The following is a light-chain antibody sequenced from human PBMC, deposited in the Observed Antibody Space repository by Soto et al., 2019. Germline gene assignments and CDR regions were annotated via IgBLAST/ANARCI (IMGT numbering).Light chain of an antibody. CDR2: GAS. CDR1: QSVSSN. CDR3: QQYSNWPPYT. V-gene: IGKV3-15*01. J-gene: IGKJ2*01. Sequence: EIVMTQSPATLSVSPGERATLSCRASQSVSSNLAWYQQKLGQAPRLLIYGASTRATGIPARFSGCGSGTEFTLTISSLQSEDFAIYYCQQYSNWPPYTFGQGTKLEIK.